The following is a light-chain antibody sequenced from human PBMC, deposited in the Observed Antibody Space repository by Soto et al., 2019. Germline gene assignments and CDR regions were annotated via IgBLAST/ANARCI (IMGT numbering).Light chain of an antibody. V-gene: IGKV1-33*01. CDR2: DAS. Sequence: DIQMTQSPSSLSASIGDRVTITCQASQDISDYLNWYQQKPGRAPKLLIFDASNLQTGVPSTFSGSGSGTDFTFTISSLQPEDVATYFCQQYNSLPHTFGQGTKLEI. CDR1: QDISDY. CDR3: QQYNSLPHT. J-gene: IGKJ2*01.